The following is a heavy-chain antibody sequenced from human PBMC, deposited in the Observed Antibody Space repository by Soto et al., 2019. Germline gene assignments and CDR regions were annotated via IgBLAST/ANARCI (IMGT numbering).Heavy chain of an antibody. CDR3: ARGRVAAAGTGVDY. CDR1: GGSISSSSYY. Sequence: SETLSLTCTVSGGSISSSSYYWGWIRQPPGKGLEWIGKINHSGSTNYNPSLKSRVTISVDTSKNQFSLKLSSVTAADTAVYYCARGRVAAAGTGVDYWGQGTLVTVSS. V-gene: IGHV4-39*07. D-gene: IGHD6-13*01. CDR2: INHSGST. J-gene: IGHJ4*02.